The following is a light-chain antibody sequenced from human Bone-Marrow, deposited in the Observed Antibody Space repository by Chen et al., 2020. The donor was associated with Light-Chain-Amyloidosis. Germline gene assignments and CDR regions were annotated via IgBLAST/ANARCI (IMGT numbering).Light chain of an antibody. Sequence: SYELTQPPSVSVSPGQTARITCSGEDLPTKYAYWYQHKPGQAPVLVIHRDTERPSGISERFSGSSSGTTATLTISGVQAEDEADYHCQSADSSGTYEVIFGGGTKLTVL. CDR1: DLPTKY. V-gene: IGLV3-25*03. J-gene: IGLJ2*01. CDR3: QSADSSGTYEVI. CDR2: RDT.